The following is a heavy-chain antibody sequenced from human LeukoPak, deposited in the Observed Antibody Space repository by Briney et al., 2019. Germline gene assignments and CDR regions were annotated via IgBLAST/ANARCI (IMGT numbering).Heavy chain of an antibody. CDR1: GYTFTSYG. Sequence: GASVKVSCKASGYTFTSYGISWVRQAPGQGLEWMGWISAYNGNTNYARKLQGRVTMTTDTSTGTAYMELRSLRSDDTAVYYCAREGSMKDTAMVDYWGQGTLVTVSS. J-gene: IGHJ4*02. CDR2: ISAYNGNT. D-gene: IGHD5-18*01. CDR3: AREGSMKDTAMVDY. V-gene: IGHV1-18*01.